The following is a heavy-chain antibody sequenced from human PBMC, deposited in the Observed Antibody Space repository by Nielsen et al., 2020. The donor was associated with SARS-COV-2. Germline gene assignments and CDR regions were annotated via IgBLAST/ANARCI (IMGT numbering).Heavy chain of an antibody. Sequence: GSLRLSCAASGFSFSSHAMHWVRQAPGKGLEWLAIISYDGNEHYADSVKGRFTISRDNSKDTLYLQMDSLRPEDTAVYFCARETLDYTSSFVDYWGQGTLVTVS. CDR1: GFSFSSHA. V-gene: IGHV3-30*04. J-gene: IGHJ4*02. D-gene: IGHD4-11*01. CDR3: ARETLDYTSSFVDY. CDR2: ISYDGNE.